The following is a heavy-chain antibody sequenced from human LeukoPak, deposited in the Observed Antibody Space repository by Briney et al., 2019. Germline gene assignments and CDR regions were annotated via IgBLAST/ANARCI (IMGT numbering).Heavy chain of an antibody. D-gene: IGHD5-12*01. CDR3: AGGYGAIDY. J-gene: IGHJ4*02. V-gene: IGHV4-59*08. CDR1: GGSISTYY. CDR2: IYYSGST. Sequence: PSETLSLTCTVSGGSISTYYWSWIRHPPGKGLEWIGYIYYSGSTNYNPFLKSRVTISVDTSKNQFSLKLTSVTAADTAVYYCAGGYGAIDYWGQGILVTVSS.